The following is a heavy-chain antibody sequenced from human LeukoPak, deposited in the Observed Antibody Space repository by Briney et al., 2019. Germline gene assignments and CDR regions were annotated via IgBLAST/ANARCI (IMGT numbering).Heavy chain of an antibody. D-gene: IGHD2-15*01. CDR2: IKEDGSED. CDR1: GFTFSSYW. Sequence: GGSLRLSCAASGFTFSSYWMSWVRQSPGKGLECVANIKEDGSEDYYLDSVKGRFSISRDNAKNSLYLQMHSLRAEDTAVYYCARDWVAGNPYHAFDLWGKGTMVTVSS. J-gene: IGHJ3*01. V-gene: IGHV3-7*01. CDR3: ARDWVAGNPYHAFDL.